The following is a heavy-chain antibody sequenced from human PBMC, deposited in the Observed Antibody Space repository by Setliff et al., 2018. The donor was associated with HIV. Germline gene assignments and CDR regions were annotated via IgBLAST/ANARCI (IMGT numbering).Heavy chain of an antibody. CDR1: GGPIISYF. CDR3: GRGVSWGRLIFLDP. D-gene: IGHD7-27*01. CDR2: IYSRGST. J-gene: IGHJ5*02. V-gene: IGHV4-4*09. Sequence: SETLSLTCTVSGGPIISYFWSWIRQTPEKGLEWIGHIYSRGSTEYNPSLNSRVTITSDASKSQVSLRLNSATTRDTAVYYCGRGVSWGRLIFLDPWGQGTLVTVSS.